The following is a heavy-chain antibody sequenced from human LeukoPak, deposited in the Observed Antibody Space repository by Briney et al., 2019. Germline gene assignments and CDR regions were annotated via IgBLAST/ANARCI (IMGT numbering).Heavy chain of an antibody. V-gene: IGHV4-39*07. Sequence: SETLSLTCTVSGGSISSSSYYWGWIRQPPGKGLEWIGGIYHSGSTYYNPSLKSRVTISVDTSKNQFSLKLSSVTAADTAVYYCARDDYYGSGSNFDYWGQGTLVTVSS. D-gene: IGHD3-10*01. J-gene: IGHJ4*02. CDR3: ARDDYYGSGSNFDY. CDR2: IYHSGST. CDR1: GGSISSSSYY.